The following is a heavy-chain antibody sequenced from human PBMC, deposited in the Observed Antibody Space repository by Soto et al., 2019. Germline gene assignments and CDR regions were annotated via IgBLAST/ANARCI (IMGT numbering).Heavy chain of an antibody. CDR2: ISGSGGST. CDR1: GFTFSSYA. CDR3: AGHYYGSSYYFDY. J-gene: IGHJ4*02. Sequence: GESLKISCAASGFTFSSYAMSWVRQAPGKGLEWVSAISGSGGSTYYADSVKGRFTISRDNSKNTLYLQMNSLRAEDTAVYYCAGHYYGSSYYFDYWGQGTLVTVSS. V-gene: IGHV3-23*01. D-gene: IGHD3-10*01.